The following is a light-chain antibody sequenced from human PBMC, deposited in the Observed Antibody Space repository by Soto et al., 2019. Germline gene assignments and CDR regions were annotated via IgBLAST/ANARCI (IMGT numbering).Light chain of an antibody. CDR1: SWYSTDG. CDR3: QTWGTGIWV. Sequence: QLVLTQSPSASASLGASVKLTCTLRSWYSTDGIAWHQQQPEKGPRFLMKLNSDGSHNKGDGIPDRFSGSSSGAERYLTISSLQLEDEADYYCQTWGTGIWVFGGGTKLTVL. J-gene: IGLJ3*02. V-gene: IGLV4-69*01. CDR2: LNSDGSH.